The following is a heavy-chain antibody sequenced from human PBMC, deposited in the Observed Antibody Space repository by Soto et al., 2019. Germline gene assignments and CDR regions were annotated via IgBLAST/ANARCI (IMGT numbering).Heavy chain of an antibody. J-gene: IGHJ4*02. D-gene: IGHD3-22*01. CDR1: GGSISSSNW. Sequence: WETLSLTCAVSGGSISSSNWWSWVRQPPGKGLEWIGEIYHSGSTNYNPSLKSRVTISVDKSKNQFSLKLSSVTAADTAVYYCTTHNYYDSSGPSDEGDYWGQGTLVTVSS. V-gene: IGHV4-4*02. CDR2: IYHSGST. CDR3: TTHNYYDSSGPSDEGDY.